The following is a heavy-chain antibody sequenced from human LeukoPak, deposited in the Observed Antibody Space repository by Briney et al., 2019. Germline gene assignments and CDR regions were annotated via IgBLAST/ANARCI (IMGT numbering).Heavy chain of an antibody. CDR1: GFTFSSYS. CDR3: ARVTLGGLNYYYMDV. J-gene: IGHJ6*03. CDR2: ISSSSSYI. Sequence: NPGVSLRLSCAASGFTFSSYSMNWVRQAPGKGLEWVSSISSSSSYIYYADSVKGRFTISRDNAKNSLYLQMNSLRAEDTAVYYCARVTLGGLNYYYMDVWGKGTTVTVSS. D-gene: IGHD6-25*01. V-gene: IGHV3-21*01.